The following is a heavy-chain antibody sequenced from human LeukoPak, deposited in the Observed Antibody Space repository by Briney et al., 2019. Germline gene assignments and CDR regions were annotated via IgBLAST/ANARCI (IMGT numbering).Heavy chain of an antibody. V-gene: IGHV4-39*07. CDR3: ARDYLGGNPDAFDI. CDR2: IYYSGST. CDR1: GDSISSSSYY. J-gene: IGHJ3*02. Sequence: SETLSLTCTVSGDSISSSSYYWGWLRQPPGKELEWIGSIYYSGSTYYNPSLNSRVTISVDTSKNQFSLKLSPVTAADTAVYYCARDYLGGNPDAFDIWGQGTMVTVSS. D-gene: IGHD4-23*01.